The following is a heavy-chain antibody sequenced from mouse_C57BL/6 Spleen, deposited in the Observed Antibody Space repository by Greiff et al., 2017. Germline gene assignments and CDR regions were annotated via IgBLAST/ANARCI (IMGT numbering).Heavy chain of an antibody. J-gene: IGHJ3*01. CDR2: ITHSGET. CDR3: AGAVDYERTWFAY. D-gene: IGHD2-4*01. Sequence: VQVVESGPGLVKPSQSLFLTCSITGFPITSGYYWIWIRQSPGKPLEWMGYITHSGETFYNPSLQSPISITRETSKNQFFLQLNSVTTEDTAMYYCAGAVDYERTWFAYWGQGTLVTVSA. CDR1: GFPITSGYY. V-gene: IGHV12-3*01.